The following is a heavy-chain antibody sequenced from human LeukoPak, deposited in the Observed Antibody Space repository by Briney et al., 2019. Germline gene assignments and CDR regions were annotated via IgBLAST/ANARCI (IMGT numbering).Heavy chain of an antibody. Sequence: SETLSLTCTVSDDSIHTVLYYWSWVRQPAGKGLEWLVRLYGSGNINYNPSLQSRLTMSLDTSKNRFSLQLSSVTAADTAVYYCARQRYYYDSSGSWVGAFDIWGQGTMVTVSS. CDR1: DDSIHTVLYY. CDR2: LYGSGNI. V-gene: IGHV4-61*02. J-gene: IGHJ3*02. CDR3: ARQRYYYDSSGSWVGAFDI. D-gene: IGHD3-22*01.